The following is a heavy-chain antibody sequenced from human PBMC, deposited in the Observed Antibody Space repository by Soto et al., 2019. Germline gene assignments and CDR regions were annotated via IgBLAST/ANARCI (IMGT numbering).Heavy chain of an antibody. CDR1: GYSFTSYW. D-gene: IGHD6-19*01. Sequence: PGESLKISCQGSGYSFTSYWIGWVRQMPGKGLEWMGIIYPGDSDTRYSPSFQGQVTISADKSISTAYLQWSSLKASDTAMYYCARTYLSSPDYYYGMDVWGQGTTVTVSS. CDR3: ARTYLSSPDYYYGMDV. J-gene: IGHJ6*02. V-gene: IGHV5-51*01. CDR2: IYPGDSDT.